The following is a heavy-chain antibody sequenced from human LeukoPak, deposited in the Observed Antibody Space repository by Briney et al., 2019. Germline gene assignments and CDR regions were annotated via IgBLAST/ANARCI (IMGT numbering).Heavy chain of an antibody. CDR1: GGSISSYY. CDR3: ARSWENWYFDL. Sequence: PSETLSLTCTVSGGSISSYYWSWIRQPPGKGLEWIGYIYYSGSTNYNPSLKSRVTISVDTSKNQFSLKLSSVTAAGTAVYYCARSWENWYFDLWGRGTLVTVSS. J-gene: IGHJ2*01. CDR2: IYYSGST. D-gene: IGHD1-26*01. V-gene: IGHV4-59*01.